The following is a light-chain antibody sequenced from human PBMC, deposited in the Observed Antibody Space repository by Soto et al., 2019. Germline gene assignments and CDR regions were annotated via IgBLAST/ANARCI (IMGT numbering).Light chain of an antibody. CDR2: AAS. Sequence: DIQMTQSPSSLSASVGDRVTITCRASQAISNYLAWYQQKPGEVPNLLIYAASTLQSGVPSRFSGSGSGTDFTLTINSLQPEDVATYYCQQANSFPHTFGQGTKLEIK. CDR1: QAISNY. CDR3: QQANSFPHT. V-gene: IGKV1-27*01. J-gene: IGKJ2*01.